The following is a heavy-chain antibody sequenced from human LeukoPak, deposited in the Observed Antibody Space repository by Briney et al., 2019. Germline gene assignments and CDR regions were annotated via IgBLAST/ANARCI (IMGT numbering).Heavy chain of an antibody. J-gene: IGHJ6*03. Sequence: GGSLRLSCAASGFTFSSYDMHWVRQAPGKGLEWVALVSYGGSNKYYADSVKGRFTISRDNSKNTLYLEMNSLRVEDTDVYYCARGPIYTSGWYYYYYMDVWRKGTTVTVSS. CDR3: ARGPIYTSGWYYYYYMDV. V-gene: IGHV3-30*04. CDR1: GFTFSSYD. CDR2: VSYGGSNK. D-gene: IGHD6-19*01.